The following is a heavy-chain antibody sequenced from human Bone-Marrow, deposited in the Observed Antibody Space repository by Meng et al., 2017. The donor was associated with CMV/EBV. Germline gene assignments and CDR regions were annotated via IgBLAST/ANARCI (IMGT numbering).Heavy chain of an antibody. Sequence: ASVKVSCKASGYTFTSYYMHWVRQAPGQGLEWMGIINPSGGSTSYAQKFQGRVTMTRDTSTSTVYMELSSLRSEDTAVYYCASRWVRGSSSVWFDPWGQGTLVTVSS. J-gene: IGHJ5*02. CDR3: ASRWVRGSSSVWFDP. CDR2: INPSGGST. CDR1: GYTFTSYY. D-gene: IGHD6-6*01. V-gene: IGHV1-46*01.